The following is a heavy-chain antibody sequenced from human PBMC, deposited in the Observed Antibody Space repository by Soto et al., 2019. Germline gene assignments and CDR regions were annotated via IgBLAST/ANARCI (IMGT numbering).Heavy chain of an antibody. CDR1: GDSTAIYY. J-gene: IGHJ5*02. Sequence: QVQLLESGPGLVKPSETLSLTCNVSGDSTAIYYGSWIWQSAGKGLEWIGRIYTTGSINYNPSLRSRVTMSRDSSKNQLFLSLTSVTAADTAVYYCVRDRLNWFDPWGQGVLVTVSS. V-gene: IGHV4-4*07. CDR2: IYTTGSI. CDR3: VRDRLNWFDP.